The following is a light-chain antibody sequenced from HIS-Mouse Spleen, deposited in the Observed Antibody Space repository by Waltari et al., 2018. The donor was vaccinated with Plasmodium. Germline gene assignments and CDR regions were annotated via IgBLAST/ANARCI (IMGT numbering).Light chain of an antibody. V-gene: IGLV3-10*01. Sequence: SYELTQPPSVSVSPGQTARLTCSGAALAKKYAYWYQQKSGQAPVLGIYEDSKRPSGIPERFSGSSSGTMATLTISGAQVEDEADYYCYSTDSSGNHRVFGGGTKLTVL. CDR1: ALAKKY. J-gene: IGLJ3*02. CDR3: YSTDSSGNHRV. CDR2: EDS.